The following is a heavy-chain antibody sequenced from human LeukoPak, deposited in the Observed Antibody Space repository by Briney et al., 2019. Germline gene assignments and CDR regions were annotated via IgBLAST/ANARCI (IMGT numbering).Heavy chain of an antibody. D-gene: IGHD5-18*01. Sequence: GASVKVSCKASGYTFTGYYMHWVRQAPGQGLEWMGWINPNSGGTNYAQKFQGWVTMTRDTSISTAYMELSMLRSDDTAVYYCARGYMDTAMVPASYFGYWGQGTLVTVSS. CDR2: INPNSGGT. V-gene: IGHV1-2*04. CDR3: ARGYMDTAMVPASYFGY. CDR1: GYTFTGYY. J-gene: IGHJ4*02.